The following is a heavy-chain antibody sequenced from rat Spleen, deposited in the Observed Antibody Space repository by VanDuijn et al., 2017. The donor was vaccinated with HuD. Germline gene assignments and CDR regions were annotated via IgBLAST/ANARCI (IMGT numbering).Heavy chain of an antibody. J-gene: IGHJ4*01. V-gene: IGHV5-29*01. CDR2: ISYGDSSGHSST. Sequence: EVQLVESDGGLVQPGRSLKLSCAASGFTFSDYGMAWVRQAPTKGLEWVATISYGDSSGHSSTYYRDSVKGRFTISRDTAKSSLYLQMDSLRSGDTATYYCATGPGSYYSPSYVMDAWGQGASVTVSS. CDR3: ATGPGSYYSPSYVMDA. CDR1: GFTFSDYG. D-gene: IGHD1-12*02.